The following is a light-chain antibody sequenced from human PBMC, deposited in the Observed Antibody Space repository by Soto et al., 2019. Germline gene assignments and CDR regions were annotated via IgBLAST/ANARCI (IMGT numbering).Light chain of an antibody. V-gene: IGKV3-11*01. J-gene: IGKJ4*01. CDR3: QQRSNWPLT. Sequence: EIVLTQSPDTLSLSPGERATVSCRASQSVSRSNLAWYQHKPGQAPRLLIYGTSNRATGVPARFSGSGSGTDFTLTISSLEPEDFAVYYCQQRSNWPLTFGGGTKVDIK. CDR2: GTS. CDR1: QSVSRSN.